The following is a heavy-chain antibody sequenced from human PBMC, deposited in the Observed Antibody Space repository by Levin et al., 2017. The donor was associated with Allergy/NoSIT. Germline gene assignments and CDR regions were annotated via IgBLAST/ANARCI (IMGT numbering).Heavy chain of an antibody. V-gene: IGHV3-30*18. CDR1: GFTFSNYG. D-gene: IGHD2-2*01. J-gene: IGHJ6*02. CDR3: AKDSASCSSTSATYGMEV. Sequence: PGGSLRLSCAASGFTFSNYGMHWVRQAPGKGLEWVAAISNDGTNKYYADSVKGRFTISRDNSRNTLYLQMNSLRAEDTAVFYCAKDSASCSSTSATYGMEVWGQGTSVTVS. CDR2: ISNDGTNK.